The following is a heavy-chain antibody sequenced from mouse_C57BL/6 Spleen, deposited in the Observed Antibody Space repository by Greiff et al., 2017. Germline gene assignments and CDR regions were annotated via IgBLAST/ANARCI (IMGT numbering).Heavy chain of an antibody. Sequence: EVQLQESVAELVRPGASVKLSCTASGFNIKNTYMHWVKQRPEQGLEWIGRIDPANGNTKYAPKFQGKATITADTSSNTAYLQLSSLTSEDTAIYYCASPYDYDGAWFAYWGQGTLVTVSA. CDR1: GFNIKNTY. J-gene: IGHJ3*01. V-gene: IGHV14-3*01. D-gene: IGHD2-4*01. CDR2: IDPANGNT. CDR3: ASPYDYDGAWFAY.